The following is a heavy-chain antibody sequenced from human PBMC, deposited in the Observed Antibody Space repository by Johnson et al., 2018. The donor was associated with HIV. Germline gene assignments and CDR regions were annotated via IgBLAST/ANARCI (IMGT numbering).Heavy chain of an antibody. D-gene: IGHD6-6*01. J-gene: IGHJ3*02. CDR3: AFVGPYSSSYDAFDI. Sequence: QVQLVESGGGVVQPGRSLRLSCAASGFTFSDYSMHWVRQAPGKGLEWVAIISNDGSNTYFADSVKGRFTIPRDNSKNTLYLQMNSLRAEDTAVYYCAFVGPYSSSYDAFDIWGQGTMVTVSS. CDR1: GFTFSDYS. CDR2: ISNDGSNT. V-gene: IGHV3-30*07.